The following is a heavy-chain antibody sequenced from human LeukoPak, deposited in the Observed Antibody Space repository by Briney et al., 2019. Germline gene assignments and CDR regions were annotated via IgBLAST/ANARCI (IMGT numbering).Heavy chain of an antibody. Sequence: SETLSLTCAVSGGSISSGGYSWSWIRQPPGKGLEWIGYIYHSGSTYYNPSLKSRVTISVDRSKNQFSLKLSSVTAADTAVYYCARGDYYDSSGYPDAFDIWGQGTMVTVSS. J-gene: IGHJ3*02. D-gene: IGHD3-22*01. V-gene: IGHV4-30-2*01. CDR2: IYHSGST. CDR3: ARGDYYDSSGYPDAFDI. CDR1: GGSISSGGYS.